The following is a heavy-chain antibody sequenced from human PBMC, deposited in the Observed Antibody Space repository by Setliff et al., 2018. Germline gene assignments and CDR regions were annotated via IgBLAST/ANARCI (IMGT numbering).Heavy chain of an antibody. CDR1: GASISSGTYY. D-gene: IGHD1-1*01. CDR3: ARTGTYRYFDY. J-gene: IGHJ4*02. V-gene: IGHV4-39*01. CDR2: IHYRGTT. Sequence: SETLSLTCTVSGASISSGTYYWAWIRQPPGKGLEWIGRIHYRGTTYSNASLASRLTISVDTAKNQFSLKLTSVTAAGTAVYYCARTGTYRYFDYWGQGTRVTVSS.